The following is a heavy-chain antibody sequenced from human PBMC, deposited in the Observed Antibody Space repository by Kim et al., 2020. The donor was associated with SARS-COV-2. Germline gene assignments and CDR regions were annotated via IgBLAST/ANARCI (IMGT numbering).Heavy chain of an antibody. Sequence: GGSLRLSCAASGFTFSNTWMSWVRQAPGKGLEWVGRIKSKTDGGTTDYAAPVKGRFTISRDDSKNTLYLQMNSLKTEDTAVYYCTTDRERRHYYDSSGYYYKAEYFQHWGQGTLVTVSS. CDR2: IKSKTDGGTT. D-gene: IGHD3-22*01. CDR1: GFTFSNTW. CDR3: TTDRERRHYYDSSGYYYKAEYFQH. J-gene: IGHJ1*01. V-gene: IGHV3-15*01.